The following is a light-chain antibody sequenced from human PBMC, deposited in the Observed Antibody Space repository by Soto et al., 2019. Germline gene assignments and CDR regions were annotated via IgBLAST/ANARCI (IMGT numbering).Light chain of an antibody. Sequence: EIVLTQSPATLSLSPGERATLSCRASQSVGTYFAWYQQKPGQAPRLLIYDASNMSTGIPARFSGSVSGTDFTLTIRGLEPEDFAVYYREQRTNWPPLTFGGGTKVEIK. CDR1: QSVGTY. CDR2: DAS. V-gene: IGKV3-11*01. CDR3: EQRTNWPPLT. J-gene: IGKJ4*01.